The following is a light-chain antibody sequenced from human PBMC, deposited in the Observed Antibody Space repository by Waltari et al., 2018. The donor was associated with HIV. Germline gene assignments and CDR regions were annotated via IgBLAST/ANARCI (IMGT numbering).Light chain of an antibody. Sequence: DIKMTQAPSSLSASVGDRVTITCQASQDISNYLNWYQQKPGKAPTLLLYDASNLETGVPSRFSGSGSGTDFTSTIISLQPEDIATYYCQQYDNLPITFGQGTRLEIK. CDR2: DAS. J-gene: IGKJ5*01. V-gene: IGKV1-33*01. CDR3: QQYDNLPIT. CDR1: QDISNY.